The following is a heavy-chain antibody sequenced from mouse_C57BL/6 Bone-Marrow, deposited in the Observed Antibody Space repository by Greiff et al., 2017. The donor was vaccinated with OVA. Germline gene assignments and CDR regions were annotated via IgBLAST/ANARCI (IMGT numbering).Heavy chain of an antibody. V-gene: IGHV1-80*01. D-gene: IGHD1-1*01. CDR3: ARPSTVVALDY. Sequence: VQLQQSGAELVKPGASVKISCKASGYAFSSYWMNWVKQRPGKGLEWIGQIYPGDGDTNYNGKFKGKATLTADKSSSTAYMQLSSLTSEDSAVYFCARPSTVVALDYWGQGTSVTVSS. J-gene: IGHJ4*01. CDR2: IYPGDGDT. CDR1: GYAFSSYW.